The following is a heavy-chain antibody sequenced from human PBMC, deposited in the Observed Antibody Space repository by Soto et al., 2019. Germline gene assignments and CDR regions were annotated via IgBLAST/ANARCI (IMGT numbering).Heavy chain of an antibody. CDR2: IRRRSSTI. CDR1: GFTFSSYS. D-gene: IGHD3-10*01. CDR3: ARDQASVYFYGTGDYNGMDV. J-gene: IGHJ6*02. Sequence: SGGSLRLSCAASGFTFSSYSMNWVRQAPGKGLEWVSKIRRRSSTIYYADSVKGRFTITRDNAENSLYLQMNSLRDEDTAVYYCARDQASVYFYGTGDYNGMDVWGQGTTVTVSS. V-gene: IGHV3-48*02.